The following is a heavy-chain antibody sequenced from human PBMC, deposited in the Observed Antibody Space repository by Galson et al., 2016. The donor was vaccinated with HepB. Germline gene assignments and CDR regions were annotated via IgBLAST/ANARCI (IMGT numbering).Heavy chain of an antibody. CDR1: GFTFSTYP. D-gene: IGHD6-19*01. CDR2: INAGGNNS. V-gene: IGHV3-23*01. J-gene: IGHJ4*02. CDR3: ARGHSGGWYSDMGPLCYFDY. Sequence: SLRLSCAASGFTFSTYPMGWVRQAPGKGPEWVSGINAGGNNSYYSASVKGRFAISRDNSKNTLYLQMNSLRSEDTAVYYCARGHSGGWYSDMGPLCYFDYWGQGTLVTVSS.